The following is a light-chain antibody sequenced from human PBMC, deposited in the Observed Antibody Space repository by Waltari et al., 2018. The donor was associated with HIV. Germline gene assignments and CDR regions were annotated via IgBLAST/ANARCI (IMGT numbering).Light chain of an antibody. CDR1: HLGRKS. CDR3: QVWDSSNDHVV. V-gene: IGLV3-21*04. CDR2: FNS. Sequence: SFVLTQPPSVSVAPGTTATISCGGWHLGRKSVHRYKQLPGQAPVLVVRFNSDRPSGIPDRFSGSNSGHTATLNITSVEAGDEADYYCQVWDSSNDHVVFGGGTELTVL. J-gene: IGLJ3*02.